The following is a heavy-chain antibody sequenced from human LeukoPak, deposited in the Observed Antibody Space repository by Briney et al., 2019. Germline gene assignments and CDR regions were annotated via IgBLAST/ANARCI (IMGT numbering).Heavy chain of an antibody. CDR2: VSGSGGGT. V-gene: IGHV3-23*01. CDR3: AKNVYSGSYYHAFDI. J-gene: IGHJ3*02. D-gene: IGHD1-26*01. CDR1: GFTFSSYA. Sequence: PGGSLRLSCAASGFTFSSYAMSWVRQAPGKGLEWVSAVSGSGGGTYYADSVKGRFTISRDNSKNTLYLQMNSLRAEDTAVYYCAKNVYSGSYYHAFDIWGQGTMVTVSS.